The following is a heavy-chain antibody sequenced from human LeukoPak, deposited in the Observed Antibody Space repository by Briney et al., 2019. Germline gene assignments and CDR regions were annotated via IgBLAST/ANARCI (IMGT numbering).Heavy chain of an antibody. CDR2: IYHSGST. CDR3: ARDGTTMVRGVIMNWFDP. Sequence: SGTLSLTCAVSGGSISSSNWWSWVRQPPGKGLEWIGEIYHSGSTNYNPSLKSRVTISVDKSKNQFSLKLSSVTAADTAVYYCARDGTTMVRGVIMNWFDPWGQGTLVTVSS. V-gene: IGHV4-4*02. D-gene: IGHD3-10*01. J-gene: IGHJ5*02. CDR1: GGSISSSNW.